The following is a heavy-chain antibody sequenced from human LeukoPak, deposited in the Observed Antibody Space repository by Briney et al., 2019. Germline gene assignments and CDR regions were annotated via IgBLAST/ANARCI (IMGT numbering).Heavy chain of an antibody. V-gene: IGHV3-7*03. J-gene: IGHJ6*02. Sequence: GGSLRLSCAASGFSFSDAWMNWARQAPGKGLEWVASINHNGNVNYYVDSVKGRFTISRDNAKNSLYLQMSNLRAEDTAVYFCARGGGLDVWGQGATVTVSS. CDR2: INHNGNVN. CDR3: ARGGGLDV. CDR1: GFSFSDAW. D-gene: IGHD3-16*01.